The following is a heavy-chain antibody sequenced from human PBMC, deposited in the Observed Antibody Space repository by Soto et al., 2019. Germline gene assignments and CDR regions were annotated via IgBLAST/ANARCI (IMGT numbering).Heavy chain of an antibody. D-gene: IGHD6-19*01. V-gene: IGHV4-4*02. Sequence: QVQLQESGPGLVKPSGTLSLTCAVSGGSISSSNWWSWVSQPPGKGLEWIGEIYHSGSTNYNPSLESRVTITVNKSTNKFSLKLNSVTAAHTAVYYCVRVYEGWSNNWFDPWGQGTLVTVSS. J-gene: IGHJ5*02. CDR2: IYHSGST. CDR1: GGSISSSNW. CDR3: VRVYEGWSNNWFDP.